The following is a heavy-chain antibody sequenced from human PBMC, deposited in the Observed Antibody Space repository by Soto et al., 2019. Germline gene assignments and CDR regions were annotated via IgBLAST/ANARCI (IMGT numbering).Heavy chain of an antibody. D-gene: IGHD2-2*01. CDR1: GGSISSSSYY. V-gene: IGHV4-39*01. CDR2: IYYSGST. CDR3: ARVGYCSSTSCYASWFDP. Sequence: QLQLQESGPGLEKPSETLSLTCTVSGGSISSSSYYWGWIRQPPGKGLEWIGSIYYSGSTYYNPSLKSRVTISVDTSKNQFSLKLISVTAADTAVYYCARVGYCSSTSCYASWFDPWGQGTLVTVSS. J-gene: IGHJ5*02.